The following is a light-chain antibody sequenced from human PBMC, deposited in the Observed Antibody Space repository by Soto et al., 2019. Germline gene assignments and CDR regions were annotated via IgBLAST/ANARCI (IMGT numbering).Light chain of an antibody. CDR3: QLANSFPFT. V-gene: IGKV1-12*01. CDR1: QAIGVW. Sequence: DIQMTQSPSSVSASVGDRVTITCRASQAIGVWLAWYQQKPGKAPSLLIYAASPLHSGVPSRFSGSGSGTDFTLTIDSLQPEDFASYYCQLANSFPFTFGPGTKVDIK. CDR2: AAS. J-gene: IGKJ3*01.